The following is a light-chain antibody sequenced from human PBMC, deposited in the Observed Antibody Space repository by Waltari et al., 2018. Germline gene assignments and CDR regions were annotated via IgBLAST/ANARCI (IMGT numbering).Light chain of an antibody. CDR2: AAS. Sequence: DIQMTQSPSSLSASVGDKVTITCRASQGISSWLDWYQQKPGKAPKLLIYAASSLQSGVPSRFCGSVSGTDYTLTIRSLQPEDFATYYCQQGYNTPYSFGQGTKVEIK. CDR1: QGISSW. CDR3: QQGYNTPYS. V-gene: IGKV1-12*01. J-gene: IGKJ2*03.